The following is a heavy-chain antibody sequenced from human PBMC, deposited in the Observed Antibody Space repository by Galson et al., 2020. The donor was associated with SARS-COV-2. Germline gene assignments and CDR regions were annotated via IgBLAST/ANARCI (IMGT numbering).Heavy chain of an antibody. CDR3: AISEAWGSPKPLDY. CDR2: INPNSGDT. V-gene: IGHV1-2*04. J-gene: IGHJ4*02. D-gene: IGHD7-27*01. CDR1: GYSFTEYY. Sequence: ASVKVSCKASGYSFTEYYMHWVRQAPGQGLEWLGWINPNSGDTNYAEKFEGWVTMTRDTSMTIAYMELNRVTSDDTAVYYCAISEAWGSPKPLDYWGQGTPVTVSS.